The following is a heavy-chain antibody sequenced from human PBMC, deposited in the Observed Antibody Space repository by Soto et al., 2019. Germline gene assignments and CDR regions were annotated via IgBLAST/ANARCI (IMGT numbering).Heavy chain of an antibody. D-gene: IGHD2-21*01. CDR1: GYTFTGYY. Sequence: ASVKVSCKASGYTFTGYYMHWVRQAPGQGLEWMGWINPNSGGTNYAQKFQGWVTMTRDTSISTAYMELSRLRSDDTDVYYCARMWWESLPPYYYYGMDVWGQGTTVTVSS. J-gene: IGHJ6*02. CDR2: INPNSGGT. V-gene: IGHV1-2*04. CDR3: ARMWWESLPPYYYYGMDV.